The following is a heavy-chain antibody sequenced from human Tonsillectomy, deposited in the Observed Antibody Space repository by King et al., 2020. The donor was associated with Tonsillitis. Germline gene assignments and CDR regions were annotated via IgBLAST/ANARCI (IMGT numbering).Heavy chain of an antibody. J-gene: IGHJ2*01. CDR1: GFSFSTYW. Sequence: VQLVESGGGLVQPGGSLRLSCAASGFSFSTYWMHWVRKVPGKGLVWVSHINSDGSGKNYADSVKGRFTISRDNAKNTLYLQMNSLRAEDPALYYCASHYGSKRYFDLWGRGTLVTVSS. CDR2: INSDGSGK. V-gene: IGHV3-74*01. D-gene: IGHD3-22*01. CDR3: ASHYGSKRYFDL.